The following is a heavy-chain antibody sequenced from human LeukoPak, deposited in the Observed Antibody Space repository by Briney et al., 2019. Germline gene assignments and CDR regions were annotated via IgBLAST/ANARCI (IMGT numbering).Heavy chain of an antibody. D-gene: IGHD2-2*01. J-gene: IGHJ6*02. Sequence: ASEKVSCKASGYTFTSYGISWVRHAPGQGLEWMGCISAYNGNTNDAQKLQGRVTMTTDTSTSTAYMELRSLRSDDTAVYYCARDLGFATMPRYYYGMDVWGQGTTVTVSS. CDR1: GYTFTSYG. V-gene: IGHV1-18*01. CDR3: ARDLGFATMPRYYYGMDV. CDR2: ISAYNGNT.